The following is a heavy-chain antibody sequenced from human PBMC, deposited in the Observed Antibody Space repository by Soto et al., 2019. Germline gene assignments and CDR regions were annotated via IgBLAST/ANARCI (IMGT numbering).Heavy chain of an antibody. CDR2: IKQDGSEK. CDR1: GFTFSSYW. CDR3: ARVFSGWYTLRDAFDI. J-gene: IGHJ3*02. Sequence: EVQLVESGGGLVQPGGSLRLSCAASGFTFSSYWMSWVRQAPGKGLEWVANIKQDGSEKYYVDSVKGRFTISRDNAKNSLYLQMNSLRAEDTAVYYCARVFSGWYTLRDAFDIWGQGTMVTVSS. V-gene: IGHV3-7*01. D-gene: IGHD6-19*01.